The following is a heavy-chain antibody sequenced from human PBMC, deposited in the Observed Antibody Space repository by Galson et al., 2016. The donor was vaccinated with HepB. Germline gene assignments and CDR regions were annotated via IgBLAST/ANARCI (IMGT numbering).Heavy chain of an antibody. D-gene: IGHD3-10*01. V-gene: IGHV4-61*10. CDR3: ARTGVEFLSLYYFEY. CDR2: IYKNGNT. J-gene: IGHJ4*02. Sequence: ETLSLTCTVSGGSISNDDYYWSWIRQPAGKGLEWIGRIYKNGNTDYNPSLKSRVTISVDTSNNQFSLTLTSMTSADTAMYYCARTGVEFLSLYYFEYWGQGILVTVSS. CDR1: GGSISNDDYY.